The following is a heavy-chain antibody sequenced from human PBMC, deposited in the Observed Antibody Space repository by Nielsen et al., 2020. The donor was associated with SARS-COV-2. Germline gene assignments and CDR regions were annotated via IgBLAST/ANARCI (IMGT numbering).Heavy chain of an antibody. D-gene: IGHD1-26*01. CDR3: ARESLRYLDAFDI. J-gene: IGHJ3*02. CDR1: GFTFSDYY. CDR2: ISSSGSTI. Sequence: GESLKISCAASGFTFSDYYMSWIRQAPGKGLEWVSYISSSGSTIYYADSVKGRFTISRDNAKNSLYLQMNSLRAEDTAVYYCARESLRYLDAFDIWGQGTMVTVSS. V-gene: IGHV3-11*04.